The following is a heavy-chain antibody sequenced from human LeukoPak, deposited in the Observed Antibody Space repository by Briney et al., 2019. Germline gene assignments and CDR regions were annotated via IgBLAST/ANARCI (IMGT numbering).Heavy chain of an antibody. CDR1: GGSITGYY. V-gene: IGHV4-59*12. CDR3: ARDGSYRDYYYYYYMDV. J-gene: IGHJ6*03. CDR2: IYYSGST. Sequence: SETLSLTCTVSGGSITGYYWSWIRQPPGKGLEWIGYIYYSGSTNYDPSLKSRVTMSVDTPKNQFSLKLSSVTAADTAVYYCARDGSYRDYYYYYYMDVWGKGTTVTVSS. D-gene: IGHD3-16*02.